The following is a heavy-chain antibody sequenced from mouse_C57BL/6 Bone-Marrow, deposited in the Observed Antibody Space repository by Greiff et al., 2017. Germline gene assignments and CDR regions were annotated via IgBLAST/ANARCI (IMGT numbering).Heavy chain of an antibody. CDR3: ARNDDVYFLFDY. V-gene: IGHV1-7*01. Sequence: VQLQQSGAELAKPGASVKLSCKASGYTFTSYWMHWVKQRPGQGLEWIGYINPSSGYTKYNQKFKDKATLTADQSSSTAYMQLSSLTYEDSAVYYCARNDDVYFLFDYWGQGTTLTVSS. CDR1: GYTFTSYW. J-gene: IGHJ2*01. CDR2: INPSSGYT. D-gene: IGHD2-3*01.